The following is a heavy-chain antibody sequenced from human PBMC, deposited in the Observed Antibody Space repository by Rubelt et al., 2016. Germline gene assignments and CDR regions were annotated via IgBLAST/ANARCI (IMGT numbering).Heavy chain of an antibody. CDR3: AREAPYDFWSGYPPDYFDY. J-gene: IGHJ4*02. Sequence: QITLKESGPTLVKPTQTLTLTCTFSGFSLSTSGVGVGWIRQPPGKALEWLALIYWDDDKRYSPSLKSRLTITKDPSKNQVVLTMTNMDPVDTATYYCAREAPYDFWSGYPPDYFDYWGQGTLVTVSS. V-gene: IGHV2-5*02. CDR1: GFSLSTSGVG. CDR2: IYWDDDK. D-gene: IGHD3-3*01.